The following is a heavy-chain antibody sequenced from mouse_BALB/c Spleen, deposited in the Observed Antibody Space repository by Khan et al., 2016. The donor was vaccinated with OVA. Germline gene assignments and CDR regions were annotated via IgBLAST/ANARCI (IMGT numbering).Heavy chain of an antibody. V-gene: IGHV1-77*01. J-gene: IGHJ2*02. Sequence: QVQLQQPGTELARPGTSVKLSCKASGYIFSDYYISWVKQRTGQGLEWMGEIYPGSGNTYYNENFKDKASLTADKSSNTVYIQLSSLSSEDSAVSFCARMDTTSLDYWGQGSSLTCSS. CDR1: GYIFSDYY. CDR3: ARMDTTSLDY. D-gene: IGHD6-2*01. CDR2: IYPGSGNT.